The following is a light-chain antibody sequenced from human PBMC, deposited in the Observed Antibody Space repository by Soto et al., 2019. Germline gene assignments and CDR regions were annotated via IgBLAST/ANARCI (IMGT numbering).Light chain of an antibody. Sequence: ETVMRQSPATLSVSPGERARLSCRASQSISSNLAWYQQKPGQAPRLLIYGASTRATGIPARFTGSGSGTEFTLTISSLQSEDFAVYYCQQYNNWPLTFGGGTKVDIK. V-gene: IGKV3-15*01. CDR2: GAS. CDR1: QSISSN. CDR3: QQYNNWPLT. J-gene: IGKJ4*01.